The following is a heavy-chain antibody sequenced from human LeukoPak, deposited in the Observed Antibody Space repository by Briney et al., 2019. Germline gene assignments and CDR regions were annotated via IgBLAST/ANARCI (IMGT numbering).Heavy chain of an antibody. CDR3: AREREGGRTTVTPGGGFDY. Sequence: GGSLRLSCAASGFTFDDYGMSWVRQAPGKGLEWVSGINWNGGSTGYADSVKGRFTISRDNAKKSLYLQMNSLRAEDTALYYCAREREGGRTTVTPGGGFDYWGQGTLVTVSS. V-gene: IGHV3-20*04. CDR2: INWNGGST. D-gene: IGHD4-17*01. CDR1: GFTFDDYG. J-gene: IGHJ4*02.